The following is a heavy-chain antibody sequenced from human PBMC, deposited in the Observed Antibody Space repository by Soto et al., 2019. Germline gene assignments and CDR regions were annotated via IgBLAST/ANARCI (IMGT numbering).Heavy chain of an antibody. V-gene: IGHV1-18*01. CDR3: ARGSDYYDSSGFDY. Sequence: GASVKVSCKASGYTFTSYGISWVRQAPGQGLEWMGWISAYNGNTNYAQKLQGRVTMTTDTSTGTAYMELRSLRSDDTAVYYCARGSDYYDSSGFDYWGQGTLVTVSS. CDR1: GYTFTSYG. J-gene: IGHJ4*02. D-gene: IGHD3-22*01. CDR2: ISAYNGNT.